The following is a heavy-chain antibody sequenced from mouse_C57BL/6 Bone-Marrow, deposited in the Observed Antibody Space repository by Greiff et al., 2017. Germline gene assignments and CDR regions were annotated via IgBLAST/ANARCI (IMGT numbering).Heavy chain of an antibody. Sequence: QVQLQQSGAELARPGASVKLSCKASGYTFTSYGISWVKQRTGQGLEWIGEIYPRSGNTYYNEKFKGKATLTADKSSSTAYMELRSLTSEDSAVYFCARGVFSYWYFDVWGTGTTVTVSS. CDR2: IYPRSGNT. CDR3: ARGVFSYWYFDV. V-gene: IGHV1-81*01. J-gene: IGHJ1*03. CDR1: GYTFTSYG.